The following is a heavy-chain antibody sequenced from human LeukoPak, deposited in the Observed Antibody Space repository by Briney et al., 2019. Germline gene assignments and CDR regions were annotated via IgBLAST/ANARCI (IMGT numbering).Heavy chain of an antibody. V-gene: IGHV3-30*18. CDR3: AKDLGYSSGWCLGY. CDR1: GFTFSTYG. J-gene: IGHJ4*02. D-gene: IGHD6-19*01. CDR2: ISYDGSTK. Sequence: GGSLRLSCTASGFTFSTYGMHWVRQAPGKGLEWVTLISYDGSTKYYSDSVKGRFTLSRDNSKNTLYLQMNSLRAEDTAVYYCAKDLGYSSGWCLGYWGQGTLVTVSS.